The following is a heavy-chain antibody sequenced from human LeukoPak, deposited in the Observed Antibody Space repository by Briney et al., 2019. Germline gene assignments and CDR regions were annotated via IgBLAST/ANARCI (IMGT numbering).Heavy chain of an antibody. CDR1: GYTFTSYG. CDR2: MNPNSGNT. V-gene: IGHV1-8*01. J-gene: IGHJ5*02. Sequence: ASVKVSCKASGYTFTSYGINWARQATGQGLEWMGWMNPNSGNTGYAQKFQGRVTMTRNTSISTAYMGLSSLRSDDTAVYYCARMDYGGNDVNWFDPWGQGTLVTVPS. D-gene: IGHD4-23*01. CDR3: ARMDYGGNDVNWFDP.